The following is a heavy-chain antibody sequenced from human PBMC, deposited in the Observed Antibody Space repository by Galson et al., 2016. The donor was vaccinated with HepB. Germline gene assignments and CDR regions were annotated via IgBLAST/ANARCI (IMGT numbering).Heavy chain of an antibody. J-gene: IGHJ3*02. V-gene: IGHV3-11*01. Sequence: SLRLSCAASGFTFSDYYMNWIRQAPGKGLEWVSYISSSGSTIYYADSMRGRFTISRDTAKNSLYPQMNSLRAEDTAMYYCARATYDAFDIWGQGTLVTV. CDR3: ARATYDAFDI. CDR2: ISSSGSTI. CDR1: GFTFSDYY.